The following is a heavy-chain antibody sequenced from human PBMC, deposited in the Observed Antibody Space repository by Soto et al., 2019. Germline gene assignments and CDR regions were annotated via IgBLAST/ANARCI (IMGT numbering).Heavy chain of an antibody. Sequence: ASVKVSCKASGYTFTSYDINWVRQATGQRLEWMGWINAGNGNTKYSQKFQGRVTITRDTSASTAYMELSSLRSEDTAVYYCARDPLYYYDPYYFDYWGQGTLVTVSS. CDR2: INAGNGNT. CDR1: GYTFTSYD. J-gene: IGHJ4*02. D-gene: IGHD3-22*01. V-gene: IGHV1-3*01. CDR3: ARDPLYYYDPYYFDY.